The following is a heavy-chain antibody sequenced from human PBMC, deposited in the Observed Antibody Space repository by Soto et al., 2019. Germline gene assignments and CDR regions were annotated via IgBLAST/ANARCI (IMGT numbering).Heavy chain of an antibody. CDR1: GFTFSSYA. Sequence: QVQLVESGGGVVQPGRSLRLSCAASGFTFSSYAMHWVRQAPGKGLEWVAVISYDGSNKYYADSVKGRFTISRDNTKNALYLQMNSLRAEDTAVYYSARDRMADLYFDLWGRGTLVTVSS. J-gene: IGHJ2*01. V-gene: IGHV3-30-3*01. CDR3: ARDRMADLYFDL. CDR2: ISYDGSNK.